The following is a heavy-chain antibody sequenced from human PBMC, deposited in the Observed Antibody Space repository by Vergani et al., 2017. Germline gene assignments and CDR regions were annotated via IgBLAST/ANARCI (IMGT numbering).Heavy chain of an antibody. J-gene: IGHJ4*02. Sequence: QVQLVQSGAELKRPGASVKVACKTSGYSFPSFGITWVRQAPGQGLEWMGWITGYSGNTDYAQKFQGRVTMTKDTSTNTAYMELRNVTFDDAAVYYCARRGSGWYGLDFWGQGSLVSVSS. CDR1: GYSFPSFG. CDR2: ITGYSGNT. CDR3: ARRGSGWYGLDF. D-gene: IGHD6-19*01. V-gene: IGHV1-18*01.